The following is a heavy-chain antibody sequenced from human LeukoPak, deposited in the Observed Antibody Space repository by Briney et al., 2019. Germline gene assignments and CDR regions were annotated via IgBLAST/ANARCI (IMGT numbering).Heavy chain of an antibody. CDR3: ARGGAARLLDY. V-gene: IGHV4-59*01. CDR1: GGSISSYY. J-gene: IGHJ4*02. D-gene: IGHD6-6*01. Sequence: SETLSLTCTVSGGSISSYYWSWIRQPPGKGLEWIGYIYYSGSTNYNPSLKSRVTISVDTSKNQFSLKLRSVTAADTAVYYCARGGAARLLDYWGQGTLVTVSS. CDR2: IYYSGST.